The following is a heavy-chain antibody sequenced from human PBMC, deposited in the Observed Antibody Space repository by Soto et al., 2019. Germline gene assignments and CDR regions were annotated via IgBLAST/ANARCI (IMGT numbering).Heavy chain of an antibody. D-gene: IGHD3-10*01. CDR1: GGSISSGGYS. V-gene: IGHV4-30-2*01. CDR2: IYHSGST. J-gene: IGHJ5*02. CDR3: ARGGTMVRGVTNWFDP. Sequence: SETLCLTXAVSGGSISSGGYSWSWIRQPPGKGLEWIGYIYHSGSTYYNPSLKSRVTISVDRSKNQFSLKLSSVTAADTAVYYCARGGTMVRGVTNWFDPWGQGTLVTVSS.